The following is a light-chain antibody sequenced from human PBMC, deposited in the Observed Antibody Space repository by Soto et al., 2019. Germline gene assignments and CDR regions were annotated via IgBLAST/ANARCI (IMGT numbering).Light chain of an antibody. V-gene: IGKV3-20*01. Sequence: EIVLTQSPGTVSLSPGEKATLFCRASQTITNNYLAWYQQRPGQAPRLLIYGASSRATGVPDRFSGSGSGTDFTLTISSLEPEDFAVYHCQQYDRSLTFGGGTKVEIK. J-gene: IGKJ4*01. CDR2: GAS. CDR3: QQYDRSLT. CDR1: QTITNNY.